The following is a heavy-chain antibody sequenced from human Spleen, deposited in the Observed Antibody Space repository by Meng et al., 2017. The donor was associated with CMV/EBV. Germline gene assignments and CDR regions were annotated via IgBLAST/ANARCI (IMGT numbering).Heavy chain of an antibody. CDR3: ASNLMTTVVINY. J-gene: IGHJ4*02. CDR2: INHSGST. Sequence: QLQRWGAVLLKPSETLSLTCAVYGGSFSGYYWSWIRQPPGKGLEWIGEINHSGSTNYNPSLKSRVTISVDTSKNQFSLKLSSVTAADTAVYYCASNLMTTVVINYWGQGTLVTVSS. CDR1: GGSFSGYY. D-gene: IGHD4-23*01. V-gene: IGHV4-34*01.